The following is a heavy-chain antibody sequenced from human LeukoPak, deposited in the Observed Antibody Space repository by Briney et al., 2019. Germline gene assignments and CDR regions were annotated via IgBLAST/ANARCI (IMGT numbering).Heavy chain of an antibody. CDR1: GYTFTNYA. Sequence: ASVKVSCKASGYTFTNYAINWVRQAPGQGLEWMGWINTNTENPTYAQGFAGRFVFSLDTSVSTAYLQISSLKSEDTAMYYCARGRWTRRGGITLILINNDFDYWGQGTLVTVPS. V-gene: IGHV7-4-1*02. J-gene: IGHJ4*02. CDR3: ARGRWTRRGGITLILINNDFDY. D-gene: IGHD2-8*01. CDR2: INTNTENP.